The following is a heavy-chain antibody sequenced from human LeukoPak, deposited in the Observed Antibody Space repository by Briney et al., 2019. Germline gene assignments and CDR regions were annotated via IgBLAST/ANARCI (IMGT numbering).Heavy chain of an antibody. CDR1: GFSFSTYA. J-gene: IGHJ6*02. V-gene: IGHV3-33*01. Sequence: QPGRSLRLSCAASGFSFSTYAMHWVRQAPGKGLEWVAVIWYDGSNKYYADSVKGRFTISRDNSKNTLYLQMNSLRAEDTAVYYCARQRGYCSSTSCSYYGMDVWGQGTTVTVSS. D-gene: IGHD2-2*01. CDR2: IWYDGSNK. CDR3: ARQRGYCSSTSCSYYGMDV.